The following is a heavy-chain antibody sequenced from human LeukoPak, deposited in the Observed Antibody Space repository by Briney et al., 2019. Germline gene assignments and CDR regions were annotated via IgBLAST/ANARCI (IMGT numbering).Heavy chain of an antibody. J-gene: IGHJ4*02. CDR1: GFTFSSYA. V-gene: IGHV3-23*01. CDR2: ISGSGGST. CDR3: AKEGGSRGSYSPGYFDY. D-gene: IGHD1-26*01. Sequence: GGSLRLSCAASGFTFSSYAMSWVRQAPGKGLEWVSAISGSGGSTYYADSVKGRFTISRDNSKNTLYLQMNSLRAEDTAVYYCAKEGGSRGSYSPGYFDYWGQGTLVTVSS.